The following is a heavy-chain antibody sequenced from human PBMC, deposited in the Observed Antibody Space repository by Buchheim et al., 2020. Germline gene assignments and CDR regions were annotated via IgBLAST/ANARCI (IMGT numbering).Heavy chain of an antibody. J-gene: IGHJ6*02. Sequence: HVQLRESGPGLVKPSETLSLTCTVSSGSVGSRTYHWSWIRQPPGKGLEWIGHISYTESTNYSPSLTSRATISVDMSKNQFSLKLTSMTAADTAVYYCARDRAGDYDIMTGTYFYGMDVWGQGTT. CDR3: ARDRAGDYDIMTGTYFYGMDV. D-gene: IGHD3-9*01. CDR2: ISYTEST. V-gene: IGHV4-61*01. CDR1: SGSVGSRTYH.